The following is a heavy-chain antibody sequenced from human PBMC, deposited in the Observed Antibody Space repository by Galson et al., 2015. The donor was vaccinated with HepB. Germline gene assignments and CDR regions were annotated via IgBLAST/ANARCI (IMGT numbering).Heavy chain of an antibody. V-gene: IGHV1-69*10. J-gene: IGHJ6*03. CDR2: IIPILGLA. CDR1: GGTSSSYA. D-gene: IGHD1-1*01. CDR3: ARDPGQTTHYFYYYMDV. Sequence: SVKVSCKASGGTSSSYAISWVRQAPGQGLEWMGGIIPILGLATYAQKFQGRVTITADKSTSTAYMELSSLRSEDTAVYYCARDPGQTTHYFYYYMDVWGKGTTVTVSS.